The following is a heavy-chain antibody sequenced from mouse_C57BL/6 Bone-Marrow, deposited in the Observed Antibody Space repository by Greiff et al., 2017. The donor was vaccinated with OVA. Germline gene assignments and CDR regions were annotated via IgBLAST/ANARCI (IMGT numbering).Heavy chain of an antibody. Sequence: QVQLQQPGTELVKPGASVKLSCKASGYTFTSYWMHWVKQRPGQGLEWIGNINPSNGGTNYNEKFKSKATLTVDKSSSTAYMQLSSLTSEDSAVYYCARPFYYDGSSSSYWYFDVWGTGTTVTVSS. CDR3: ARPFYYDGSSSSYWYFDV. V-gene: IGHV1-53*01. CDR1: GYTFTSYW. CDR2: INPSNGGT. D-gene: IGHD1-1*01. J-gene: IGHJ1*03.